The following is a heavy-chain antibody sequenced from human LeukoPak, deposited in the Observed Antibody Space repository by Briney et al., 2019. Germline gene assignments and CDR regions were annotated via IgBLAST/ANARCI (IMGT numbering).Heavy chain of an antibody. J-gene: IGHJ4*02. CDR2: INPNSGGT. CDR1: GYTFTDYY. Sequence: ASVKVSCKASGYTFTDYYIHWVRQAPGQGLEGMGWINPNSGGTDYAQKFQGRVTMTRDTSISTAFMELSRLRSDDTAVYYCARAWAVAGVATGGYWGQGTLVTVSS. V-gene: IGHV1-2*02. CDR3: ARAWAVAGVATGGY. D-gene: IGHD6-19*01.